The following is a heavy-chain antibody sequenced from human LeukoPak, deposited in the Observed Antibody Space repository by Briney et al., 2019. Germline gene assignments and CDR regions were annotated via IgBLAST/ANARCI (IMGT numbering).Heavy chain of an antibody. J-gene: IGHJ4*02. D-gene: IGHD3-22*01. CDR1: GFTFSSYW. V-gene: IGHV3-7*03. Sequence: PGGSLRPSCAASGFTFSSYWMSWVRQAPGKGLEWVANIKQDGSEKYYVDSVKGRFTISRDNAKNSLYLQMNSLRAEDTAVYYCARGYDSSGYYPALWYFDYWGQGTLVTVSS. CDR2: IKQDGSEK. CDR3: ARGYDSSGYYPALWYFDY.